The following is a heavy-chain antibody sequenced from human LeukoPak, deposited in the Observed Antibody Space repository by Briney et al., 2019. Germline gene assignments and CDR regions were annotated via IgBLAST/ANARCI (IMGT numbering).Heavy chain of an antibody. D-gene: IGHD2-15*01. J-gene: IGHJ3*02. Sequence: KASETLSLTCTVSGGSISSYYWSWIRQPPGKGLEWIGYIYYSGSTNYNPSLKSRVTISVDTSKNQFSLKLSSVTAADTAVYHCARHCCSGPAKRVFDIWGQGTMVTVSS. V-gene: IGHV4-59*08. CDR3: ARHCCSGPAKRVFDI. CDR1: GGSISSYY. CDR2: IYYSGST.